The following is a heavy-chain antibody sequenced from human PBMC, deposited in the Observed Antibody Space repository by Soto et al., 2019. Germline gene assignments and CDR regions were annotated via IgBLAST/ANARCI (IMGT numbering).Heavy chain of an antibody. CDR2: ISWNSGSI. V-gene: IGHV3-9*01. CDR1: GFTFDDYA. J-gene: IGHJ3*02. CDR3: ARVPGDI. Sequence: GGSLRLSCAASGFTFDDYAMHWVRQAPGKGLEWVSGISWNSGSIGYADSVKGRFTISRDNAKNSLYLQMNSLRAEDTALYYCARVPGDIWGQGTMVTVSS. D-gene: IGHD2-2*01.